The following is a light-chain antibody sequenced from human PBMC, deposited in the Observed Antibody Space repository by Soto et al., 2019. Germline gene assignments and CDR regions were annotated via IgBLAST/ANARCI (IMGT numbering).Light chain of an antibody. CDR1: QSILYSSNNRNY. CDR3: QQYNNWPFT. CDR2: GAS. V-gene: IGKV4-1*01. J-gene: IGKJ3*01. Sequence: DIVMTQSPDSLAVSLGERATINCKSSQSILYSSNNRNYLAWYQQKPGQAPRLLIYGASTNVTGIPARFSGSGSGTEFTLTISSLQSEDFAVYYCQQYNNWPFTFGPGTKVDIK.